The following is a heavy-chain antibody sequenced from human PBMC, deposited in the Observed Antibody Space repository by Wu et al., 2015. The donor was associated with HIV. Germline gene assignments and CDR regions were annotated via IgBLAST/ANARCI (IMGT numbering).Heavy chain of an antibody. Sequence: QVQLVQSGAEVRKPGASVKVSCKASGYTFTSYGISWVRQAPGQGLEWMGWISGYNGKTSYAQTFQDRVIMTIETSKSTAYMELRSLKSDDTAIYFCFERSTSGHLKYYHYYGFDVWGQGTTITVSS. D-gene: IGHD3-16*01. CDR1: GYTFTSYG. CDR3: FERSTSGHLKYYHYYGFDV. CDR2: ISGYNGKT. J-gene: IGHJ6*02. V-gene: IGHV1-18*04.